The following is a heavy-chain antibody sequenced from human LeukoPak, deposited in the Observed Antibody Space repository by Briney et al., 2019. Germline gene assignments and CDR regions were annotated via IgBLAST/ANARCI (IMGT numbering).Heavy chain of an antibody. V-gene: IGHV1-2*02. D-gene: IGHD2-15*01. CDR1: GYTFTSYY. J-gene: IGHJ4*02. CDR3: ASEAFCAGSSCYLHRVAS. CDR2: IDSNNGDT. Sequence: ASVKVSCKASGYTFTSYYMHWVRQAPGQGLEWMGWIDSNNGDTKYAQKFQGRVTITRDTSIGTVYMELSSLIFDDTAVYYCASEAFCAGSSCYLHRVASWGPGTLVTVSS.